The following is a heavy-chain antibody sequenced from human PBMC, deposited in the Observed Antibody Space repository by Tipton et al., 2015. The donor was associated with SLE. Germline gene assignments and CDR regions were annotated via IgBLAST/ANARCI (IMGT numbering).Heavy chain of an antibody. CDR2: IYYSGST. Sequence: TLSLTCTVSGGSISSSSYYWVWIRQPTGKGLEWIGSIYYSGSTYYNPSLKSRVTISVDTSKNQFSLKLSSVTAADTAVYYCARGRNEAAAGTNYFDYWGQGTLLAVSS. D-gene: IGHD6-13*01. V-gene: IGHV4-39*07. J-gene: IGHJ4*02. CDR1: GGSISSSSYY. CDR3: ARGRNEAAAGTNYFDY.